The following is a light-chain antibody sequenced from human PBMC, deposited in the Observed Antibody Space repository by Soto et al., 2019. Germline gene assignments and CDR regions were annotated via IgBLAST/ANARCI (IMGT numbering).Light chain of an antibody. V-gene: IGKV1-39*01. CDR3: QQSYSTPHT. CDR1: QSISSY. Sequence: DIQMTQSPSSLSASVGDRVTITCRASQSISSYLNWYQQKPGKAPMLLIYAASSLQSGVPSRFSGSGSGTDFTLTISSLQPEDFATYYWQQSYSTPHTGGQGTKLEIK. J-gene: IGKJ2*01. CDR2: AAS.